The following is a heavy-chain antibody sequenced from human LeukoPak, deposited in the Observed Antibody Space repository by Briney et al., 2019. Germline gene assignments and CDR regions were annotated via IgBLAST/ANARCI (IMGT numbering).Heavy chain of an antibody. Sequence: GESLKISCQGSGYSFTSYWIGWVRRLPGKGLEWMGIIYPGGSDTRYSPSSQGQVTISADKSISTAYLQWSSLKASDTAMYYCARREIGYCSSTSCYTHNWFDPWGQGTLVTVSS. CDR2: IYPGGSDT. CDR3: ARREIGYCSSTSCYTHNWFDP. J-gene: IGHJ5*02. CDR1: GYSFTSYW. D-gene: IGHD2-2*02. V-gene: IGHV5-51*01.